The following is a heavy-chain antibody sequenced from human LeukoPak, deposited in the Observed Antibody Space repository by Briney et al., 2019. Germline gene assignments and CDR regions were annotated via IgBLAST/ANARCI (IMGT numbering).Heavy chain of an antibody. J-gene: IGHJ4*02. CDR3: ASFKPSYSSSAGSFDY. Sequence: GGSLRLSCAASGFTFSSYNMNWVRQAPGKGLEWVSSISSSSSYIYYADSVKGRFTISRDNAKNSLYLQMNSLRAEDTAVYYCASFKPSYSSSAGSFDYWGQGTLVTVSS. D-gene: IGHD6-6*01. CDR1: GFTFSSYN. V-gene: IGHV3-21*01. CDR2: ISSSSSYI.